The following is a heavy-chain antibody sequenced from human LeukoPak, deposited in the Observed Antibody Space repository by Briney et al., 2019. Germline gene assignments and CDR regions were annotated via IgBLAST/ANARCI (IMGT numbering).Heavy chain of an antibody. CDR2: TIPILGIA. CDR3: ARPNTLSAPGAFDI. Sequence: GASVKVSCKASGGTFSSYTISWVRQAPGQGLEWMGRTIPILGIANYAQKFQGRVTITADKSTSTAYMELSSLRSEDTAVYYCARPNTLSAPGAFDIWGQGTMVTVSS. CDR1: GGTFSSYT. V-gene: IGHV1-69*02. J-gene: IGHJ3*02.